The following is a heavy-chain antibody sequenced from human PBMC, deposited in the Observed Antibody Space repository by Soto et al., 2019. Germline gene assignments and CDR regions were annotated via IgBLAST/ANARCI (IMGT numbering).Heavy chain of an antibody. D-gene: IGHD1-26*01. CDR2: IYGHGNE. CDR3: AHKSYSGTYYYDY. V-gene: IGHV2-5*01. CDR1: GFSLTTSAAG. J-gene: IGHJ4*02. Sequence: QITLKESGPPLVKPTQTLTLTCSFSGFSLTTSAAGVGWIRQTPGKDLEWLAVIYGHGNERYNPSLKNRLTITKDPAKNQVVLTMTNMDPVDTATYYCAHKSYSGTYYYDYWGQGTLVTVSS.